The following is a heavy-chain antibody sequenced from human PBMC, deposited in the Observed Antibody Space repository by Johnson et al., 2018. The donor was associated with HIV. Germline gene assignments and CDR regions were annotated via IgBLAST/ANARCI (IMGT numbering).Heavy chain of an antibody. D-gene: IGHD5-18*01. V-gene: IGHV3-23*04. CDR3: AKDRIRSTAPDTFDV. CDR2: ISGSGDSA. J-gene: IGHJ3*01. Sequence: EVQLVESGGGLVQPGGSLRLSCAASGFIFSSYAMSWVRQAPGKGLEWVSAISGSGDSAYYADSVKGRFTISRDNSKNTLYLQMDSLRAVDTAVFYCAKDRIRSTAPDTFDVWGQGTMVTVSS. CDR1: GFIFSSYA.